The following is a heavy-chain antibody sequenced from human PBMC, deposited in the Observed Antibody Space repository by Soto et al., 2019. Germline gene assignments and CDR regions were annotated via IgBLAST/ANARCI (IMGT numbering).Heavy chain of an antibody. D-gene: IGHD1-26*01. CDR1: GYTFTGHY. Sequence: QVQLVQSGAEVKKPGASVKVSCKASGYTFTGHYIHWVRQAPEQGPEWMGEIGPESGATRYAQRFQCRVTITRDMSITTAYMELNNLSPDDTAVYYCGRGRSGQIVVFYWGQGTPVTVSS. J-gene: IGHJ4*02. CDR2: IGPESGAT. CDR3: GRGRSGQIVVFY. V-gene: IGHV1-2*02.